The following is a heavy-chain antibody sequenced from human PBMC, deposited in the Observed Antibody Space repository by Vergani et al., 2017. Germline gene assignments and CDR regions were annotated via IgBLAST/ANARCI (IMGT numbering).Heavy chain of an antibody. D-gene: IGHD1-26*01. V-gene: IGHV3-23*01. CDR1: GFTLSTYA. CDR2: LTGGGGST. Sequence: EVQLLESGGSLKQPGGSVRLSCAASGFTLSTYAMHWVRQARGKGLEWVSALTGGGGSTYYADSFKGRFIISIDNSRDTLYLQMNSRRPEDTATYYCVKEAGSYENFLDSWGQGTLVTVSS. CDR3: VKEAGSYENFLDS. J-gene: IGHJ4*02.